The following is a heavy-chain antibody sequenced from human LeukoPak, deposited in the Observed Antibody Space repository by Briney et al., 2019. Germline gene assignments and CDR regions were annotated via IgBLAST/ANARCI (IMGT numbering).Heavy chain of an antibody. CDR1: GGSISSGDYY. Sequence: SETLSLTCTVSGGSISSGDYYWSWLRQPPGKGLEWTGYIYYSGSTYYNPSLKSRVTISVDTSKNQFSLKLSSVTAADTAVYYCASLYYDILTGPTRNNWFDPWGQGTLVTVSS. D-gene: IGHD3-9*01. J-gene: IGHJ5*02. CDR2: IYYSGST. CDR3: ASLYYDILTGPTRNNWFDP. V-gene: IGHV4-30-4*01.